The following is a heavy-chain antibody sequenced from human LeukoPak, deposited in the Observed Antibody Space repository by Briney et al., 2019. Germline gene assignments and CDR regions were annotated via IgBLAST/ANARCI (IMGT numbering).Heavy chain of an antibody. CDR3: ARVLRYSYGYVDY. V-gene: IGHV3-74*01. J-gene: IGHJ4*02. CDR1: GFTFSDYW. D-gene: IGHD5-18*01. CDR2: INTDGRIT. Sequence: LAGGSLRLSCAASGFTFSDYWIHWVRQAPGKGLVWVSRINTDGRITNYADSVKGRFTISRDNAKNTLYLQMSSLRAEDTAVYYCARVLRYSYGYVDYWGQGTLVTVSS.